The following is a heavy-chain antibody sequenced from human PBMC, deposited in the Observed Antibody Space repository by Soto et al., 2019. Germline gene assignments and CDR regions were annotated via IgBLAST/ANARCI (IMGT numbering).Heavy chain of an antibody. D-gene: IGHD5-12*01. CDR2: INPNGGVT. Sequence: VQLVQSGADVKKPGASVKVSCKTSGDSFNDYYIHWVRQAPGQGLEWMGWINPNGGVTKYAQKFQGRVTVTRDTSIRTVYMELSSLRSDDTAVYYCARESGGATATLDYYYFYMDVWGKGTTVTVSS. V-gene: IGHV1-2*02. CDR1: GDSFNDYY. CDR3: ARESGGATATLDYYYFYMDV. J-gene: IGHJ6*03.